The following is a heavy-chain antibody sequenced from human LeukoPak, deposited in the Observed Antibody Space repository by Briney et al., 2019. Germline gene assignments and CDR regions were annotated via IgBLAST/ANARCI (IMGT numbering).Heavy chain of an antibody. J-gene: IGHJ5*02. CDR2: VDPEDGET. D-gene: IGHD1-26*01. CDR1: GYTFTDYY. V-gene: IGHV1-69-2*01. CDR3: ATLVGAHDWFDP. Sequence: ASVKISCKVSGYTFTDYYMHWVQQAPGKGLEWMGLVDPEDGETIYAEKFQDRVTITADTSTDTAYMELSSLRSEDTAVYYCATLVGAHDWFDPWGQGTLVTVSS.